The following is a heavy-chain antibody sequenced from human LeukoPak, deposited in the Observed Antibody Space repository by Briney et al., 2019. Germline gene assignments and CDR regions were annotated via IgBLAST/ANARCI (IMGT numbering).Heavy chain of an antibody. J-gene: IGHJ5*02. V-gene: IGHV4-59*01. CDR3: ASGYVWGSMGFDP. D-gene: IGHD3-16*01. CDR1: GGSISSYY. CDR2: IYYSGST. Sequence: SETLSLTCTVSGGSISSYYWSWIRQPPGKGLEWIGYIYYSGSTNYNPSLKSRVTISLDTSKNQFSLRLSSVTAADTAVYYCASGYVWGSMGFDPWGQGTLVTVSS.